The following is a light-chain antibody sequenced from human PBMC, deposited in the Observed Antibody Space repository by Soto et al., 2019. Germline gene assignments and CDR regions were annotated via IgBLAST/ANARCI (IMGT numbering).Light chain of an antibody. CDR2: AAS. CDR3: QQYYSYPPT. Sequence: QMTQSPSSLSASVGDRVTITCQASQDISNYLNWCQQESGKAPKLLIYAASTLQSGVPSRFSGSGSGTDFTLTISCLQSEDFATYYCQQYYSYPPTFGGGGKVDIK. J-gene: IGKJ4*01. CDR1: QDISNY. V-gene: IGKV1-16*01.